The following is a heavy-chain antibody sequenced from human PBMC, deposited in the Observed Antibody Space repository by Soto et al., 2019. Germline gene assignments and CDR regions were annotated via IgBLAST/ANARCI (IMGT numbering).Heavy chain of an antibody. D-gene: IGHD3-22*01. CDR1: GFTFSIYW. V-gene: IGHV3-74*03. CDR3: VRDYDSSGFYYGH. J-gene: IGHJ4*02. Sequence: GGSLRLSCAASGFTFSIYWMHLVRQSPGKGLVWVSQIDSDGRSTTYADTVKGRFTVSRDNAKNKLFLQMNSLRAEDTAVYYCVRDYDSSGFYYGHWDQGTLVTV. CDR2: IDSDGRST.